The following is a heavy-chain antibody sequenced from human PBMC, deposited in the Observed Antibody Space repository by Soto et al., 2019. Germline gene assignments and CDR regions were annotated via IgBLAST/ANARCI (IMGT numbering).Heavy chain of an antibody. D-gene: IGHD1-26*01. Sequence: PSETLSLPCTVSGGSISSHCWSWVRKAPGKGLEWIGHIYYRGSTNYNPSLRSRSTISVDASKSQFSLKLNSVTTADTALYYCARDGREASGMDVWGQGTKVTVSS. CDR3: ARDGREASGMDV. CDR1: GGSISSHC. J-gene: IGHJ6*02. CDR2: IYYRGST. V-gene: IGHV4-59*11.